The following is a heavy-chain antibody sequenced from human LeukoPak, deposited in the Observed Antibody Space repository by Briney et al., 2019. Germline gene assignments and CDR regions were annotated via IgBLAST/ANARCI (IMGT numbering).Heavy chain of an antibody. Sequence: SETLSLTCAVYGGSFSGYYWGWLRQPPGKGLEWIGNISYSGNTFYHPSLKSRVAISGDTSKNHFSLKLSSVTAADTAVYYCARKYDFWSGYYAFDIWGQGTMVTVSA. J-gene: IGHJ3*02. V-gene: IGHV4-34*01. CDR3: ARKYDFWSGYYAFDI. CDR1: GGSFSGYY. CDR2: ISYSGNT. D-gene: IGHD3-3*01.